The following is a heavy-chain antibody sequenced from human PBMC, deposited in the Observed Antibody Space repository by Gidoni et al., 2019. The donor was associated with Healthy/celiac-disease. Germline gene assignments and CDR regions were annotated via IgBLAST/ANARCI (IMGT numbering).Heavy chain of an antibody. CDR1: GYTFTGYY. CDR2: INPNSGGT. Sequence: QVQLVQSGAEGKKPGASVKVSCKASGYTFTGYYMHWVRQAPGQGLEWMGWINPNSGGTNYAQKFQGRVTMTRDTSISTAYMELSRLRSDDTAVYYCAREESEYSSGWNDAFDIWGQGTMVTVSS. CDR3: AREESEYSSGWNDAFDI. J-gene: IGHJ3*02. V-gene: IGHV1-2*02. D-gene: IGHD6-19*01.